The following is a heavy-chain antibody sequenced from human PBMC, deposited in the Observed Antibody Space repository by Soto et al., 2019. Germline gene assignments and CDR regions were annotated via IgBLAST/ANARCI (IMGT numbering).Heavy chain of an antibody. Sequence: SETLSLTCTVSGGSISSSYWSWIRQPPGKGLEWIGYISYIGTTNYNPSLKRRVIISVDTSKNQFSLNLKSITAADTAVYYCVRVGVGIGNHFDSWGRGTLVTVSS. D-gene: IGHD1-26*01. J-gene: IGHJ4*02. V-gene: IGHV4-59*12. CDR2: ISYIGTT. CDR3: VRVGVGIGNHFDS. CDR1: GGSISSSY.